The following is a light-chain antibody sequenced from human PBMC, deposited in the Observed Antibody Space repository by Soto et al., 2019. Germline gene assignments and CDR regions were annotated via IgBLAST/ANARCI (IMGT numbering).Light chain of an antibody. V-gene: IGKV3-20*01. CDR1: QSVSSSY. CDR3: QQYGSSPS. CDR2: VAS. J-gene: IGKJ1*01. Sequence: EIVLTQSPGTLSLSPGERATLSCRASQSVSSSYLAWYQQKPGQAPWLLIYVASSRATGIPDRFSGSGSGTDFTLTISRLEPEDFAVYYCQQYGSSPSFGQGTKVEIK.